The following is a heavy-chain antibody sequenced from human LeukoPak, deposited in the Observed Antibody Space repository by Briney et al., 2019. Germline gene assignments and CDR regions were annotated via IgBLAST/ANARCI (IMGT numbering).Heavy chain of an antibody. J-gene: IGHJ6*03. V-gene: IGHV1-18*01. CDR2: ISGYNGNT. CDR3: ARDLHRVVVRGVPHYYYYMDV. Sequence: ASVKVSCKASGGTFSSYPISWVRQAPGQGLEWMGWISGYNGNTNYAQKLQGRVTMTSDTSTSTAYMELRSLRSDDTAVYYCARDLHRVVVRGVPHYYYYMDVWGKGTTVTISS. CDR1: GGTFSSYP. D-gene: IGHD3-10*01.